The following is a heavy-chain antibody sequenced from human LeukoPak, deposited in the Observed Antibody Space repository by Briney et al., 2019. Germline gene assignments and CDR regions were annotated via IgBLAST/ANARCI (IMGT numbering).Heavy chain of an antibody. Sequence: GGSLRLSCAASGNYWMHWVRQAPGKGLVWVSHINGDGSWTTYADSVKGRFTISRDNAKNSLYLQMNSLRAEDTAVYYCARGQYLYYDSRDCIGVDVWGQGTTVTVSS. CDR3: ARGQYLYYDSRDCIGVDV. J-gene: IGHJ6*02. CDR1: GNYW. D-gene: IGHD3-22*01. CDR2: INGDGSWT. V-gene: IGHV3-74*01.